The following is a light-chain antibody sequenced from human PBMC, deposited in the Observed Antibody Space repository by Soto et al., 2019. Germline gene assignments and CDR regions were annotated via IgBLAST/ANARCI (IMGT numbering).Light chain of an antibody. Sequence: EVVMTQSPATVSVSPGEGVTLSCRASQTISNDLAWYQQKPGQAPRLLIYGASTKATSVPARFSGGGSGTEFTLTISSLQYEDFAFYYCQQNNKWPPVTFGGGTKVEIK. CDR1: QTISND. V-gene: IGKV3-15*01. CDR2: GAS. J-gene: IGKJ4*01. CDR3: QQNNKWPPVT.